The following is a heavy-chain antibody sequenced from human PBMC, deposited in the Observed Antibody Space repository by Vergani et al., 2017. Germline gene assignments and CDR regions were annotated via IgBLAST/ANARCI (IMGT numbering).Heavy chain of an antibody. D-gene: IGHD1-14*01. Sequence: QVQLVESGGGVVQPGRSLRLACAAFGFTFNQYGMHWVRQAPGKGLEWVAVTWDDGNNKQYADSVKGRFTISRDNSKSTMYLQMNSLRDEDTGVYYCARDLRLLYNRFDPWGQGTLVTVSS. V-gene: IGHV3-33*01. CDR1: GFTFNQYG. J-gene: IGHJ5*02. CDR3: ARDLRLLYNRFDP. CDR2: TWDDGNNK.